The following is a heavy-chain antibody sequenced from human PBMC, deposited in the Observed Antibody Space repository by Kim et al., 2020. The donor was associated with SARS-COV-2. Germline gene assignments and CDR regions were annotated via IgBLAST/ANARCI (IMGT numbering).Heavy chain of an antibody. CDR3: ARGKAAAGTYWYFDL. J-gene: IGHJ2*01. D-gene: IGHD6-13*01. CDR1: GYSFTNYW. CDR2: IYPDDSDT. V-gene: IGHV5-51*01. Sequence: GESLKISCKGSGYSFTNYWIAWVRQMPGKGLEWMGIIYPDDSDTRYSPSFQGQVTISADKSISTAYLQWSSLKASDTAMYYCARGKAAAGTYWYFDLWGRGTLVTVSS.